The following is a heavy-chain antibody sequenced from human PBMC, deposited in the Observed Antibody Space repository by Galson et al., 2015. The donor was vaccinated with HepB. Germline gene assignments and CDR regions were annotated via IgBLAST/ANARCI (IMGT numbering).Heavy chain of an antibody. Sequence: SVKVSCKASGYTFTTYDINWVRQATGQGLEWMGWMNPNSGNTAYAQKFQGRVTMTRNTSTSTAYMELSSLRSEDTAVYYCARGLPTLTPIANCGGDCYSSWGQGTLVTVSS. CDR1: GYTFTTYD. CDR2: MNPNSGNT. V-gene: IGHV1-8*01. D-gene: IGHD2-21*02. CDR3: ARGLPTLTPIANCGGDCYSS. J-gene: IGHJ5*02.